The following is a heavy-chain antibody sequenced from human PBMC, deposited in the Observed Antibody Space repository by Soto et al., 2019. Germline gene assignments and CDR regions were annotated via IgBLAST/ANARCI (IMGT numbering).Heavy chain of an antibody. J-gene: IGHJ4*02. Sequence: TSVKVSCKASGYTFTSYDINWVRQATGQGLEWMGWMNPNSGNTGYAQKFQGRVTMTRNTSISTAYMELSSLRSEDTSVYYCARDKGTPGVFDYWGQGTLVTVSS. V-gene: IGHV1-8*01. CDR2: MNPNSGNT. CDR1: GYTFTSYD. CDR3: ARDKGTPGVFDY. D-gene: IGHD1-1*01.